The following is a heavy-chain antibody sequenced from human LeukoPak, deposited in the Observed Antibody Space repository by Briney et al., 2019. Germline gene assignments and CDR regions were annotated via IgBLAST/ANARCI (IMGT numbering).Heavy chain of an antibody. CDR2: IRSKAYGGTT. V-gene: IGHV3-49*04. CDR1: GFTFSSYW. CDR3: TRDRDSSGWYFYYYYYMDV. Sequence: PGGSLRLSCAASGFTFSSYWFHWVRQTPGKGLEWVGFIRSKAYGGTTEYAASVKGRFTISRDDSKSIAYLQMNSLKTEDTAVYYCTRDRDSSGWYFYYYYYMDVWGKGTTVTVSS. J-gene: IGHJ6*03. D-gene: IGHD6-19*01.